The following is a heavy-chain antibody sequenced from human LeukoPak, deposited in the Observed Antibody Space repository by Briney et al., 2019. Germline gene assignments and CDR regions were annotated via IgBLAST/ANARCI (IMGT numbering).Heavy chain of an antibody. D-gene: IGHD6-19*01. J-gene: IGHJ4*02. Sequence: GGSLRLSCAASGFTFSSYAMHWVRQAPGKGLEWVAVISYDGSNKYHADSVKGRFTISRDNSKNTLYLQMNSLRAEDTAVYYCARGGPNRSGWTLDYWGPGTLVTVSS. CDR3: ARGGPNRSGWTLDY. CDR1: GFTFSSYA. V-gene: IGHV3-30-3*01. CDR2: ISYDGSNK.